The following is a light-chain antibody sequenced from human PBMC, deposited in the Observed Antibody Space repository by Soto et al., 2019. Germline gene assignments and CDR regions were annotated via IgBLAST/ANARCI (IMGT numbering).Light chain of an antibody. CDR1: QTACSNC. J-gene: IGKJ3*01. V-gene: IGKV3-20*01. Sequence: EIVLTQSPGTLSLSPGGRATLSCRASQTACSNCLAWYQQKPGQAPRLLISGASNRATGIPDRFSGSGSGTDFTLTISRLEPEDFAVYYCQQYGGSPGFTFGPGTRVDIK. CDR3: QQYGGSPGFT. CDR2: GAS.